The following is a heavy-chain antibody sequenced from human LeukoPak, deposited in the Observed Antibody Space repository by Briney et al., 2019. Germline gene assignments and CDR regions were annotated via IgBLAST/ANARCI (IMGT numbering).Heavy chain of an antibody. CDR1: GYTFTSYD. D-gene: IGHD6-13*01. CDR3: ARAPSYSSSWYYYYYSMDV. CDR2: MNPNSGNT. J-gene: IGHJ6*02. Sequence: GASVKVSCKASGYTFTSYDINWVRQATGQGLAWMGWMNPNSGNTGYAQKFQGRVTMTRNTSISTAYMELSSLRSEDTAVYYCARAPSYSSSWYYYYYSMDVWGQGTTVTVSS. V-gene: IGHV1-8*01.